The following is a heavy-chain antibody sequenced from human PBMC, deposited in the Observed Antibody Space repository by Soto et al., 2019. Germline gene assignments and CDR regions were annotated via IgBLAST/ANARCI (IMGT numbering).Heavy chain of an antibody. CDR3: ARLHCSSPSCHAGSTYCFDY. V-gene: IGHV5-51*01. Sequence: PGESLKISCKGFGYNFNTFWIAWVRQVPGKGLEWMGIIYPDEFDSRYSPSLQGQVTVSADKSMNSVYLQWSSLKASDTAIYYCARLHCSSPSCHAGSTYCFDYWGRGTQVTVSS. J-gene: IGHJ4*02. CDR2: IYPDEFDS. CDR1: GYNFNTFW. D-gene: IGHD2-2*01.